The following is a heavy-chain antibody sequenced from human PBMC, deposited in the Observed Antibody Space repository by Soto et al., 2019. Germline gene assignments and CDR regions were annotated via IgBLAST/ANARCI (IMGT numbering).Heavy chain of an antibody. J-gene: IGHJ3*02. CDR3: ARDRSLSYYDFWSGPSRPCAFDI. V-gene: IGHV1-69*01. D-gene: IGHD3-3*01. CDR1: GGTFSSYA. CDR2: IIPIFGTA. Sequence: QVQLVQSGAEVKKPGSSVKVSCKASGGTFSSYAISWVRQAPGQGLEWMGGIIPIFGTANYAQKFQGRVTITADESTSTAYMELCRLRSEDTAVYYCARDRSLSYYDFWSGPSRPCAFDIWGQGTMVTVSS.